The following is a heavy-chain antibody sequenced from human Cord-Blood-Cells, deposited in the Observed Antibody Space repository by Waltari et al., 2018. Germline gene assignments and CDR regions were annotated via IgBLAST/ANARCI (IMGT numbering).Heavy chain of an antibody. J-gene: IGHJ4*02. Sequence: DVQLVESGVGLVKPGGSLRLSCAASGFTFCNAWMSWFRKAPGKGLGWVGRIKSKTDGGTTDYAAPVKGRFTISRDDSKNTLYLQMNSLKTEDTAVYYCTTPFSSSWFDYWGQGTLVTVSS. V-gene: IGHV3-15*01. D-gene: IGHD6-13*01. CDR1: GFTFCNAW. CDR3: TTPFSSSWFDY. CDR2: IKSKTDGGTT.